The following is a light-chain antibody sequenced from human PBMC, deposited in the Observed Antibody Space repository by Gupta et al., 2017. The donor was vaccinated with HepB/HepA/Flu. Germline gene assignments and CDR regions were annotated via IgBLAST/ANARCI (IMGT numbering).Light chain of an antibody. CDR1: QNINNY. J-gene: IGKJ2*04. CDR3: QQSYRPLCS. CDR2: AAS. V-gene: IGKV1-39*01. Sequence: DLQMTQSPSSLSASVGDRVTITCRASQNINNYLNWYQQKPGKAPKLLIYAASSLHSGVPSRFSGSGSGTDFTLTISSLQPEDFATYYCQQSYRPLCSFGQGTEVEIK.